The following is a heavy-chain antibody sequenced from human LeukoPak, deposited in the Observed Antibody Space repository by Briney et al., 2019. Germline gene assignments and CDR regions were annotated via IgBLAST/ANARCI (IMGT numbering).Heavy chain of an antibody. CDR2: ISGSGGST. V-gene: IGHV3-23*01. D-gene: IGHD4-11*01. CDR1: GFTFSSYA. Sequence: GGSLRLSCTASGFTFSSYAMSWVRQAPGKGLEWVSAISGSGGSTYYADSVKGRFTISRDNFKNALYLQMNSLRAEDTAVYYCAKDGYSNYVTYFDYWGQGTLVTVSS. J-gene: IGHJ4*02. CDR3: AKDGYSNYVTYFDY.